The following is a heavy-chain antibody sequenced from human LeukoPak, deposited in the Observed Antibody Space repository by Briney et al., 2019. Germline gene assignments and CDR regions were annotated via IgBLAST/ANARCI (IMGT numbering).Heavy chain of an antibody. V-gene: IGHV3-30*03. J-gene: IGHJ4*02. CDR3: ARDLGRYYETWALDY. CDR2: ISYDGSKK. Sequence: LAGRSLRLSCAVSGFTFSSYGMHWVRQAPGKGLEWVAVISYDGSKKHYADSVKGRFTISRDNSKNTLYLQMNSLRAEDTAVYYCARDLGRYYETWALDYWGQGTLVTVSS. CDR1: GFTFSSYG. D-gene: IGHD1-26*01.